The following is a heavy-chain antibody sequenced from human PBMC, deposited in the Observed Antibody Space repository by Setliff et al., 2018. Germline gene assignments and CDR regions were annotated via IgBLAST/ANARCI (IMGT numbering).Heavy chain of an antibody. J-gene: IGHJ6*03. CDR3: ARAISGWYSAHYYYMDV. D-gene: IGHD6-19*01. CDR1: GGSISSSNW. CDR2: IYHTRGST. Sequence: PSETLSLTCAVSGGSISSSNWWSWVRQPPGKGLEWIGEIYHTRGSTIYNPSLKSRVTISVDTPKNQFSLKLSSVTAADTAVYFCARAISGWYSAHYYYMDVWGKGTTVTVSS. V-gene: IGHV4-4*02.